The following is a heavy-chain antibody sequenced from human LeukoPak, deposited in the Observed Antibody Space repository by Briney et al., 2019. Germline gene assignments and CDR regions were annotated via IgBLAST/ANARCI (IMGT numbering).Heavy chain of an antibody. J-gene: IGHJ4*02. V-gene: IGHV3-30*02. CDR1: GFTFSSYG. Sequence: GWSLRLSCAASGFTFSSYGMHWVRQAPGKGLEWVAFIRYDGSKKYYADSLKEGLTIPRDNSKNTLYLQMNSQRAEDTAVYYCARDRSTVTTWVDYWGQGTLVTVSS. CDR2: IRYDGSKK. D-gene: IGHD4-17*01. CDR3: ARDRSTVTTWVDY.